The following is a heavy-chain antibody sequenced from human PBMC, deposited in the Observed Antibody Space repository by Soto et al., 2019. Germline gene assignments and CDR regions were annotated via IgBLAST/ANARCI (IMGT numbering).Heavy chain of an antibody. D-gene: IGHD6-19*01. Sequence: QVQLVESGGGVVQPGRSLRLSCAASGLTIRSYAMHWVRQAPGKGLEWVAVISYDGSKKFHADAVKGRFTISRDNSKNTLYLQMNSLRAEDTAVYYCASDRAVAAPNGCDPGGQGTLVTVSS. J-gene: IGHJ5*02. V-gene: IGHV3-30-3*01. CDR1: GLTIRSYA. CDR3: ASDRAVAAPNGCDP. CDR2: ISYDGSKK.